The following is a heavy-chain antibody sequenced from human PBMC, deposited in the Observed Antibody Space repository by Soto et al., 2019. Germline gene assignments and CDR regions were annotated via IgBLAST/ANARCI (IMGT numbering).Heavy chain of an antibody. CDR2: INTYNGNT. CDR1: GYTFTNSG. V-gene: IGHV1-18*01. CDR3: ARDPMTGYLQFDY. D-gene: IGHD3-9*01. J-gene: IGHJ4*02. Sequence: QIQLVQAGAEVKKPGASVKVSCRASGYTFTNSGISWVRQAPGQGLEWMGWINTYNGNTHYTQKLQGRVTMTTDTSTRTAYMELRSLRSDDTAVYYCARDPMTGYLQFDYRGQGTLVTVSS.